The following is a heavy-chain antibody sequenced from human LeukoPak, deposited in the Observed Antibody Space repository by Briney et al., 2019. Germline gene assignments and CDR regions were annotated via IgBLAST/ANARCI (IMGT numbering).Heavy chain of an antibody. CDR3: ARERGSSDFWSGYHYYYYYMDV. Sequence: ASVKVSCKASGYTFTSYYMHWVRQAPGQGLEWMGITNPSGGSTSYAQKFQGRVTMTRDMSTSTVYMELSSLRSEDTAVYYCARERGSSDFWSGYHYYYYYMDVWGKGTTVTVSS. V-gene: IGHV1-46*01. J-gene: IGHJ6*03. D-gene: IGHD3-3*01. CDR2: TNPSGGST. CDR1: GYTFTSYY.